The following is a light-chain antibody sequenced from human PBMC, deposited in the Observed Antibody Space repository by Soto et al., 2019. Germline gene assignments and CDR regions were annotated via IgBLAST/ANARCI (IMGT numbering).Light chain of an antibody. CDR3: QQYGSSHPLVT. CDR2: GAS. CDR1: QSVSSSY. J-gene: IGKJ3*01. V-gene: IGKV3-20*01. Sequence: EIVLTQSPGTLSLSPGERATLSCRASQSVSSSYLAWYQQKPGQAPRLLIYGASSRATGIPDRFSGSGSGTDFTLTISRLEPEDFAVYYCQQYGSSHPLVTLGPGTKVDIK.